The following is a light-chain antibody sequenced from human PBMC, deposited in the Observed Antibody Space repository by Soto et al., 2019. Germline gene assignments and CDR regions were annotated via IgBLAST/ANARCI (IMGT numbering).Light chain of an antibody. CDR1: QSVSSSY. CDR3: QQYGSSRT. Sequence: EIVLTQSPGTLSLSPGERATLSCRASQSVSSSYLAWYQQKPGQAPRLLIYGASSRATGIPDGFSGSGSETDFTLTISRLEPEDFAVYYCQQYGSSRTFGQVTKVEIK. J-gene: IGKJ1*01. CDR2: GAS. V-gene: IGKV3-20*01.